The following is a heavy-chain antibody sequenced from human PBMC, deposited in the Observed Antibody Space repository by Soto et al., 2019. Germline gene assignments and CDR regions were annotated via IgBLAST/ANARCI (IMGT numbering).Heavy chain of an antibody. D-gene: IGHD4-17*01. V-gene: IGHV3-33*01. J-gene: IGHJ4*02. CDR1: GFTFSSYG. CDR3: AGGVYGDYPLPNY. Sequence: GGSLRLSCAASGFTFSSYGMHWVRQAPGKGLEWVAVIWYDGSNKYYADSVKGRFTISRDNSKNTLYLQMNSLRAEDTAVYYCAGGVYGDYPLPNYWGQGTLVTVSS. CDR2: IWYDGSNK.